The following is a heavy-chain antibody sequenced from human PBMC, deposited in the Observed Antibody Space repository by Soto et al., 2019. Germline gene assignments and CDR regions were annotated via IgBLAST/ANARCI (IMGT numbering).Heavy chain of an antibody. CDR3: AREMAGLGGEYDY. CDR1: GYTFTKYG. Sequence: QVQLVQSGAEVKNPGASVKVSCKTSGYTFTKYGVGWVRQAPGQGLERMGWISGSSGNANYAEKVQGRITLTTDTSSSTAYIQLRSLRSDDTAVYYCAREMAGLGGEYDYWGQRTLVTVSS. V-gene: IGHV1-18*01. CDR2: ISGSSGNA. D-gene: IGHD3-16*01. J-gene: IGHJ4*02.